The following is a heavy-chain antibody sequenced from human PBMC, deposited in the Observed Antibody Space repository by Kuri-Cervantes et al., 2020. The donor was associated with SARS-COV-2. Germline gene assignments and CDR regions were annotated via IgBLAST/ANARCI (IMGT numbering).Heavy chain of an antibody. J-gene: IGHJ4*02. CDR2: IYHSGST. Sequence: GSLRLSCAVSGYSISSGYHWGWIRQPPGKGLEWIGSIYHSGSTYYNPSLKSRVTISVDTSKNQFSLKLSSVTAADTAVYYCTRHGTGYDFWSGYYGEDYWGQGTLVTVSS. CDR3: TRHGTGYDFWSGYYGEDY. V-gene: IGHV4-38-2*01. CDR1: GYSISSGYH. D-gene: IGHD3-3*01.